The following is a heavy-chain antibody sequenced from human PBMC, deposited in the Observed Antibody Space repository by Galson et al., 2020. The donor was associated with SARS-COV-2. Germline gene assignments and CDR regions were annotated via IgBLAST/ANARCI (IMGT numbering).Heavy chain of an antibody. CDR2: IFYSGFT. CDR1: GGSITSDGSY. Sequence: SETLSLTCTVSGGSITSDGSYWSWLRQHPGKGLEWIGYIFYSGFTYYNPSLKSRVTMSLDTSKNQFSLEVNSVTAADTAVYYCASGLGGDYWGPGTLVTVSS. J-gene: IGHJ4*02. V-gene: IGHV4-31*03. CDR3: ASGLGGDY. D-gene: IGHD1-26*01.